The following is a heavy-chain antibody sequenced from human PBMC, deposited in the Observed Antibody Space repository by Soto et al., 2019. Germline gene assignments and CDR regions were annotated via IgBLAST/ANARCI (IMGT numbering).Heavy chain of an antibody. CDR3: ARRQWLVGGYYYGMDV. CDR1: GYTFTSYG. Sequence: QDQLVQSGAEVKKPGASVKVSCKATGYTFTSYGISWVRQAPGQGLEGMGWTSAYNGNTNYAQKLQGRVTMTTDTSTSTAYMELRSLRSDDTAVYYCARRQWLVGGYYYGMDVWGQGTTVTVSS. D-gene: IGHD6-19*01. V-gene: IGHV1-18*01. J-gene: IGHJ6*02. CDR2: TSAYNGNT.